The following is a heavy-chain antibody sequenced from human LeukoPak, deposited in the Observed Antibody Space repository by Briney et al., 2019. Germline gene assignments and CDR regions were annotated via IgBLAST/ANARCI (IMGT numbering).Heavy chain of an antibody. CDR1: GFTFSTYG. V-gene: IGHV3-23*01. CDR2: ISGSGTSGTNT. D-gene: IGHD3-10*01. CDR3: AKQLWGFGELFPYYFDF. Sequence: PGGSLRLSCAASGFTFSTYGMSWVRQAPGKGLEWVAVISGSGTSGTNTYYADSVKGRFTISRDNSKNTLYLQMNSLRAEDTAVYYCAKQLWGFGELFPYYFDFWGQGALVTVSS. J-gene: IGHJ4*02.